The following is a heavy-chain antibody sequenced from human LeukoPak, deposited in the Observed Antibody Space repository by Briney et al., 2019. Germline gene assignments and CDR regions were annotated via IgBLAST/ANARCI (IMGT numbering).Heavy chain of an antibody. D-gene: IGHD4-17*01. Sequence: AASVKVSCKASGGXFSSYAISWVRQAPGQGLEWMGRIIPILGIANYAQKFQGRVTITADKSTSTAYMELSSLRSEDTAVYYCARALDYGDYEDASGYGMDVWGQGTTVTVSS. CDR1: GGXFSSYA. CDR2: IIPILGIA. CDR3: ARALDYGDYEDASGYGMDV. J-gene: IGHJ6*02. V-gene: IGHV1-69*04.